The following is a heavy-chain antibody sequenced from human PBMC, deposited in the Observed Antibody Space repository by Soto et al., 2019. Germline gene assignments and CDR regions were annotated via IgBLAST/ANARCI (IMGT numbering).Heavy chain of an antibody. V-gene: IGHV4-34*01. Sequence: QVQLQQWGAGLLKPSETLSLTCAVYGGSFSGYYWSWIRQPPGKGLEWIGEINHSGNTNYNPSLKSRVTISVDTSKNQFSLKLSSVTAADTAVYYCARASRYCSGGSCRSWFDPWGQGTLVTVSS. CDR3: ARASRYCSGGSCRSWFDP. CDR2: INHSGNT. D-gene: IGHD2-15*01. J-gene: IGHJ5*02. CDR1: GGSFSGYY.